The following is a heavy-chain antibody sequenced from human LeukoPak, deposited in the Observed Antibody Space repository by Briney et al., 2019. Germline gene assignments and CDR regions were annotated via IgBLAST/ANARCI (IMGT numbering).Heavy chain of an antibody. Sequence: GGSLRLSCAASGFTVSSNYMSWVRQAPGKGLEWVSVIYSGGSTYYADSVKGRFTISRDNSKNTLYLQMNSLRAEDTAVYYCAKEVDDYVWGSYRPFDYWGQGTLVTVSS. CDR1: GFTVSSNY. D-gene: IGHD3-16*02. CDR2: IYSGGST. V-gene: IGHV3-66*02. J-gene: IGHJ4*02. CDR3: AKEVDDYVWGSYRPFDY.